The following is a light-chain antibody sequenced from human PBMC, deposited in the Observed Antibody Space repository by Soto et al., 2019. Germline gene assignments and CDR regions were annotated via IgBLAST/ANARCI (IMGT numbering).Light chain of an antibody. CDR3: QQYNSYSYP. V-gene: IGKV1-5*01. J-gene: IGKJ2*01. Sequence: DIQMPQSPSTLSASVGDRVTITCRASQSISSWLAWNQQKPGKAPKLLIYDASGMESGVPSRFSGSGSGTEFTLTISSLQPDDFATYYCQQYNSYSYPFGQGTKMEIK. CDR2: DAS. CDR1: QSISSW.